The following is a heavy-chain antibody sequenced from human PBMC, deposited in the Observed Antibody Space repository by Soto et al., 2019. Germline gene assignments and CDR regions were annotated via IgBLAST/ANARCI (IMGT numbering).Heavy chain of an antibody. CDR1: GFTFSSYA. CDR3: AKDPSVLRFLEWFLHYGMDV. CDR2: ISGSGGST. D-gene: IGHD3-3*01. V-gene: IGHV3-23*01. Sequence: GGSLRLSCAASGFTFSSYAMSWVRQAPGKGLEWVSAISGSGGSTYYADSVKGRFTISRDNSKNTLYLQMNSLRAEDTAVYYCAKDPSVLRFLEWFLHYGMDVWGQGTTVTVSS. J-gene: IGHJ6*02.